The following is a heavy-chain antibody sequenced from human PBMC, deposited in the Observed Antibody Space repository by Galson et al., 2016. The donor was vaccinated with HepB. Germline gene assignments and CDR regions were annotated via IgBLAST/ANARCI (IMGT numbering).Heavy chain of an antibody. D-gene: IGHD2-2*01. V-gene: IGHV4-38-2*02. CDR3: AMPSLRYCSSTSCSHFDS. CDR1: GYSISNGFY. J-gene: IGHJ4*02. CDR2: IYHSGNT. Sequence: SETLSLTCTVSGYSISNGFYWGWIRQPPGKGLEWIGNIYHSGNTYYNPSLKSRVTISVDMSKNQFSLKLSSVTAADTAVYYCAMPSLRYCSSTSCSHFDSWGQGTLVTVSS.